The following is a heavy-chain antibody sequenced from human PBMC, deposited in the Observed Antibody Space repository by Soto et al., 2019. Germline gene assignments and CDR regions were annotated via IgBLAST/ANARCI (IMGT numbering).Heavy chain of an antibody. J-gene: IGHJ5*02. Sequence: QVQLQESGPGLVKPSQTLSLPCTVSGGSISSGDYCWSWIRQPPGKGLEWIGYLYHRGSTYYNPSLKSRVTISVDTSKNQFSLKLSSVTAADTAVYYWARERPDGARLDPWGQGTLVTVSS. CDR1: GGSISSGDYC. CDR2: LYHRGST. CDR3: ARERPDGARLDP. V-gene: IGHV4-30-4*01. D-gene: IGHD6-6*01.